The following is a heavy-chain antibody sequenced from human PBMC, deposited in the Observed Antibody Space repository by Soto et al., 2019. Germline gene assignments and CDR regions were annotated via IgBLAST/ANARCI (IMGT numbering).Heavy chain of an antibody. CDR1: GSRFSNYV. CDR2: IIPIFNST. D-gene: IGHD2-2*02. V-gene: IGHV1-69*06. Sequence: SVKVSCKVSGSRFSNYVISWVRQAPGHGLEWLGRIIPIFNSTKYAQNFQGRVTITADKSTSTASLELSSLRSDDTAVYYCAREGRGKKAGYNGLVSLGYWGQGTLVTVSS. J-gene: IGHJ4*02. CDR3: AREGRGKKAGYNGLVSLGY.